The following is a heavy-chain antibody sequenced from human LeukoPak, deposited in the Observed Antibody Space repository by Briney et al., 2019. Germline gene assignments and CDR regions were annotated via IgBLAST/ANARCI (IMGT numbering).Heavy chain of an antibody. CDR3: ASPGQRWLQAAFDY. CDR2: ISSSSSYI. Sequence: GGSLRLSCAASGFTFSSYSMNWVRQAPGKGLEWVSSISSSSSYIYYADSVKGRFTISRDNAKNSLYLQMNSLRAEDTAVYYCASPGQRWLQAAFDYWGQGTLVTVSS. J-gene: IGHJ4*02. D-gene: IGHD5-24*01. V-gene: IGHV3-21*01. CDR1: GFTFSSYS.